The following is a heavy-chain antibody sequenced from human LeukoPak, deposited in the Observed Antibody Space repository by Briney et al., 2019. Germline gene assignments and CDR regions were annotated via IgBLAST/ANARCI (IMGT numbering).Heavy chain of an antibody. CDR1: GYTFTGYY. CDR3: ARAYYGSGTIDY. CDR2: INPNSGGT. Sequence: ASVKVSFKASGYTFTGYYMHWMRQAPGQGLEWMGWINPNSGGTNYAQKFQGRVTMTRDTSISTAYMELSRLRSDDTAVYYCARAYYGSGTIDYWGQGTLVTVSS. J-gene: IGHJ4*02. V-gene: IGHV1-2*02. D-gene: IGHD3-10*01.